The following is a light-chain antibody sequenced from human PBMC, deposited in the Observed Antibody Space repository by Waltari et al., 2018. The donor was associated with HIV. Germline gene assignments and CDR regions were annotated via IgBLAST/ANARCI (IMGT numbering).Light chain of an antibody. V-gene: IGKV4-1*01. CDR1: QSVSNQSLFNYHNTKDF. CDR2: WAS. J-gene: IGKJ1*01. Sequence: DIVMPQSPDSLAVSLGERATINCKSSQSVSNQSLFNYHNTKDFLAWYQQKPGQAPKLFFSWASTRTPGVPDRFNGSGSGTDFTLTISSVQAEDVAIYHCQQYLSTPQTFGQGTKVEIK. CDR3: QQYLSTPQT.